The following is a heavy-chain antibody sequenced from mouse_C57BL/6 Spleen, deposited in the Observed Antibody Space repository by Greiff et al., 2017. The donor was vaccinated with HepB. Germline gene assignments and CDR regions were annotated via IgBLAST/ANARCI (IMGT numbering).Heavy chain of an antibody. CDR3: ARGRDWDGAWFAY. CDR2: NYPGDGDT. CDR1: GYAFSSSW. J-gene: IGHJ3*01. V-gene: IGHV1-82*01. D-gene: IGHD4-1*01. Sequence: VQLQQSGPELVKPGASVKISCKASGYAFSSSWMNWVKQRPGKGLEWIGRNYPGDGDTNYNGKFKGKATLTADKSSSTAYMQLSSLTSEDSAVYFWARGRDWDGAWFAYWGQGTLVTVSA.